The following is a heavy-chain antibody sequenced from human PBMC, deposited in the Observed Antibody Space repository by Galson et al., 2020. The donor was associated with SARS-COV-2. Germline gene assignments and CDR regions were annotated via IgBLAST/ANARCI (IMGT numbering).Heavy chain of an antibody. Sequence: GGSLRLSCAASGFTFDDYAMHWVRQAPGKGLEWVSGISWNSGSIGYADSVKGRFTISRDNAKNSLYLQMNSLRAEDTALYYCAKDIFSVGPFGVVISPLPLPSFDYWGQGTLVTVSS. D-gene: IGHD3-3*01. J-gene: IGHJ4*02. CDR2: ISWNSGSI. V-gene: IGHV3-9*01. CDR3: AKDIFSVGPFGVVISPLPLPSFDY. CDR1: GFTFDDYA.